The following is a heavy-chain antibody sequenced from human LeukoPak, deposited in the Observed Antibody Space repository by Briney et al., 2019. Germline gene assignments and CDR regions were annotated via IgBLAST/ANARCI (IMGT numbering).Heavy chain of an antibody. CDR2: ISGSGGST. J-gene: IGHJ4*02. Sequence: AGGSLRLSCAASGFTFSSYAMSWVRQAPGKGLEWVSAISGSGGSTYYADSVKGRFTISRDNSKNTLYLQMNSLRAEDTAVYYCARDLLRGSYFLDYWGQGTLVTVSS. D-gene: IGHD1-26*01. V-gene: IGHV3-23*01. CDR3: ARDLLRGSYFLDY. CDR1: GFTFSSYA.